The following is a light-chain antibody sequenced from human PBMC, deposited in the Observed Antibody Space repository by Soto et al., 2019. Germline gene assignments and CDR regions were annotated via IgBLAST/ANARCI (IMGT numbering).Light chain of an antibody. CDR2: DAS. CDR3: QQSDSTPYT. CDR1: QTISTY. Sequence: DIQMTQSPSSLSASVGDRVTITCRASQTISTYLNWYQQKPGKAPRLLIYDASSLLSGVPSRFSGSGSGIDFTLTIASLQPEDFSTYYCQQSDSTPYTFGQGTKVEIK. V-gene: IGKV1-39*01. J-gene: IGKJ2*01.